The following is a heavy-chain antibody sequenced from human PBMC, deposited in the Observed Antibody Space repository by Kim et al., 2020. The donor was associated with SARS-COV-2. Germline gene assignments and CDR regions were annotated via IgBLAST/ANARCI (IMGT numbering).Heavy chain of an antibody. J-gene: IGHJ4*02. D-gene: IGHD3-3*01. CDR3: ARGNYDFWSGYYAIYYFDY. CDR2: MNPNSGNT. V-gene: IGHV1-8*01. CDR1: GYTFTSYD. Sequence: ASVKVSCKASGYTFTSYDINWVRQATGQGLEWMGWMNPNSGNTGYAQKFQGRVTMTRNTSISTAYMELSSLRSEDTAVYYCARGNYDFWSGYYAIYYFDYWGQGTLVTVSS.